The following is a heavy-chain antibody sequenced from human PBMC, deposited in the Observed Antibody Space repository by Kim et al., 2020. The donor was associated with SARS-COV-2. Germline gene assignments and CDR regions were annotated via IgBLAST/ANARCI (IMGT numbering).Heavy chain of an antibody. D-gene: IGHD6-6*01. V-gene: IGHV4-31*02. Sequence: NPSLKSRVTISVDTSKNQFSLKLSSVTAADTAVYYCASTYSSSSEVWFDPWGQGTLVTVSS. CDR3: ASTYSSSSEVWFDP. J-gene: IGHJ5*02.